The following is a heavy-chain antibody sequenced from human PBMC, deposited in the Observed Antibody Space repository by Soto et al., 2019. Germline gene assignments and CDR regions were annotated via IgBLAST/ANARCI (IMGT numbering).Heavy chain of an antibody. J-gene: IGHJ5*02. D-gene: IGHD3-3*01. CDR3: ARNPITIFGVVITLWFDP. CDR2: IYYCGST. V-gene: IGHV4-30-4*01. Sequence: QVQLQESGPGLVKPSQTLSLTCTVSGGSISSGDYYWSWIRQPPGKGLEWIGYIYYCGSTYYNPSLKSRVTISVDTSKNQFSLKLSSVTAADTAVYYCARNPITIFGVVITLWFDPWGQGTLVTVSS. CDR1: GGSISSGDYY.